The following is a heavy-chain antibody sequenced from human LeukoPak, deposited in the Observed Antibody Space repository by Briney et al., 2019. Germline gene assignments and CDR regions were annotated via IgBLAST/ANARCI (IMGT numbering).Heavy chain of an antibody. D-gene: IGHD2-21*01. V-gene: IGHV3-23*01. Sequence: GGSLRLSCAASVFTFSSYAMIWVRQAPGKGLEWVSANSGSGGSTYYADSVKRRFTISRDNSKNTLYLQMNSLRAEDTAVYYCAKDSVGEAYFDYWGQGTLVTVSS. CDR3: AKDSVGEAYFDY. J-gene: IGHJ4*02. CDR2: NSGSGGST. CDR1: VFTFSSYA.